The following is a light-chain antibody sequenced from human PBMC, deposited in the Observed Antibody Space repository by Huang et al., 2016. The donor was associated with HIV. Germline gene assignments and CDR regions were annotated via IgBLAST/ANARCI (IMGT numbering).Light chain of an antibody. V-gene: IGKV3-15*01. CDR1: QYVSSN. Sequence: ERVMTQSPATLSVSLGERATLSCRASQYVSSNLAWYQRKPGQAPRLLIYDASTRLTDIPARFSGSGSGIEFTLTISSLQSEDFAVYYCQQYNNWPRTFGQGTKLEIK. CDR2: DAS. CDR3: QQYNNWPRT. J-gene: IGKJ2*01.